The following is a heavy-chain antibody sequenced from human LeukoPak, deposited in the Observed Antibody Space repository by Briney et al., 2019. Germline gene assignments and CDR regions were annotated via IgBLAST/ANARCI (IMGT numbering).Heavy chain of an antibody. CDR3: ARVGDYLGMDV. V-gene: IGHV3-48*03. J-gene: IGHJ6*02. CDR2: ISSSGNTI. Sequence: GGSLRLSCAASGFAFSTYEMNWVRQAPGKGLEWVSYISSSGNTIYYADSVKGRFTISRDNAKNSLYLQMTSLRAEDTAVYYWARVGDYLGMDVWGQGTTVT. CDR1: GFAFSTYE.